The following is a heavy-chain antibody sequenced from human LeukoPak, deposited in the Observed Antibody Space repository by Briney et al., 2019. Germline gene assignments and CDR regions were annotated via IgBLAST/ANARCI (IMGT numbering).Heavy chain of an antibody. CDR2: INSDGSST. CDR3: AKVRVDILVVVAAPFDY. J-gene: IGHJ4*02. Sequence: GGSLRLSCAASGFTFSSYWMHWVRQAPGKGLVWVSRINSDGSSTSYADSVKGRFTISRDNSKNTLYLQMNSLRAEDTAVYYCAKVRVDILVVVAAPFDYWGQGTLVTVSS. CDR1: GFTFSSYW. D-gene: IGHD2-15*01. V-gene: IGHV3-74*01.